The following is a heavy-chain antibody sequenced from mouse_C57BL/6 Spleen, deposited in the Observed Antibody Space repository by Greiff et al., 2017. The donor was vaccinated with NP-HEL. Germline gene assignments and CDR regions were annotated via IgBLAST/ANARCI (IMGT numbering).Heavy chain of an antibody. CDR3: ARPLYDGYGPFAY. CDR1: GYTFTSYW. CDR2: INPSSGYT. D-gene: IGHD2-3*01. J-gene: IGHJ3*01. Sequence: QVQLKESGAELAKPGASVKLSCKASGYTFTSYWMHWVKQRPGQGLEWIGYINPSSGYTKYNQKFKDKSTLTADKSSSTAYMQLSSLTYEDSAVYYCARPLYDGYGPFAYWGQGTLVTVSA. V-gene: IGHV1-7*01.